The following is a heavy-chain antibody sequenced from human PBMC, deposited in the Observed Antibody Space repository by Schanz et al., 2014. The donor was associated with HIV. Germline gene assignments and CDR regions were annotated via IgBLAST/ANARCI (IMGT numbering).Heavy chain of an antibody. J-gene: IGHJ4*02. CDR2: IIPLFGTA. Sequence: QVQLVQSGAEVKKPGSSVKVSCKASGGTFTNYALNWVRQAPGQGLAWMGGIIPLFGTANYAQKFQGRVTITADESTSTAYMELRNLRSDDTAVYYCAILRDNTAGWGQGTLVTVSS. CDR1: GGTFTNYA. V-gene: IGHV1-69*01. CDR3: AILRDNTAG. D-gene: IGHD1-20*01.